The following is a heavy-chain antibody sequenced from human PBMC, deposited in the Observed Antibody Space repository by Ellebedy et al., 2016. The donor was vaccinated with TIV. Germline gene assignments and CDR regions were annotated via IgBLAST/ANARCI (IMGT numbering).Heavy chain of an antibody. Sequence: GESLKISCAASGFTLSSYSMNWVRQAPGKGLEWVSSITSSSSYIYYADSVKGRFTISRDNAKNSLYLQMNSLRAEDTAVYYCARVEGYCSGGSCYSAHLFDYWGQGTLVTVSS. D-gene: IGHD2-15*01. CDR2: ITSSSSYI. CDR1: GFTLSSYS. V-gene: IGHV3-21*01. CDR3: ARVEGYCSGGSCYSAHLFDY. J-gene: IGHJ4*02.